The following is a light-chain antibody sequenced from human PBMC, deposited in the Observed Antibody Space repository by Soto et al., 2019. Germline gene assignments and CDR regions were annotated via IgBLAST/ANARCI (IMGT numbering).Light chain of an antibody. CDR3: SLNSETNICV. CDR2: NVN. V-gene: IGLV2-8*01. Sequence: QSALTQPPSASGSPGQAVTISCTGTSRDIGGYDFVSWYQVRPGEAPQLIIYNVNGRPSGVPRRFSGSKSGNTASLTVSGLQAVDEADYYWSLNSETNICVFGSGPKVTVL. J-gene: IGLJ1*01. CDR1: SRDIGGYDF.